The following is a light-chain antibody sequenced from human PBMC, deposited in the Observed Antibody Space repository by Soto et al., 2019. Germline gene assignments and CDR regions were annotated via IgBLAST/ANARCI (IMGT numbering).Light chain of an antibody. Sequence: QSVLTQPASVSGSPGQSITISCTGASSDIGGYKYVSWYQQHPGKAPKLMIYDVSNRPSGVSNRFSGSKSGNTATLTISGFQCEDEAEYYSSSYSGVSTYVFGTETKLPVL. V-gene: IGLV2-14*01. CDR1: SSDIGGYKY. J-gene: IGLJ1*01. CDR3: SSYSGVSTYV. CDR2: DVS.